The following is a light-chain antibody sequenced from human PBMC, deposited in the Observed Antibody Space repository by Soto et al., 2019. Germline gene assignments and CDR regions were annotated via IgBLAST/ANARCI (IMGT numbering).Light chain of an antibody. CDR3: QQRTNWPQIT. Sequence: EGVLTQSPATLSLSPGERATLSCRASQPVSTFLAWFQQKPGQTPRLLIYDASKRDTGVPARFSGSGSGTDFTLSISSLEPEDFAVYYCQQRTNWPQITFGQGTRLHIK. V-gene: IGKV3-11*01. J-gene: IGKJ5*01. CDR1: QPVSTF. CDR2: DAS.